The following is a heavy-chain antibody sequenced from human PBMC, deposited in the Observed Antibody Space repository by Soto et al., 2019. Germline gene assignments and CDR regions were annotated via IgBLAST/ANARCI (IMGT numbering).Heavy chain of an antibody. D-gene: IGHD6-13*01. CDR3: ARRVGQQLITFDY. J-gene: IGHJ4*02. CDR1: GYSLTSHL. V-gene: IGHV5-10-1*01. Sequence: PGESLKISRNGPGYSLTSHLISWVRQISGEGLEWMVRIDHSDSDTNYSPSFQGQITISDDKSISTAYLQWSSLRASDTAMYYCARRVGQQLITFDYWGQGTLVTVSS. CDR2: IDHSDSDT.